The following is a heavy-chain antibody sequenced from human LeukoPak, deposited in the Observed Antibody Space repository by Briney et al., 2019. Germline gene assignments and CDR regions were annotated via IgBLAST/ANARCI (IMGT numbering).Heavy chain of an antibody. V-gene: IGHV4-4*07. CDR3: ANLITGTTTAFDT. CDR2: IYTSGST. Sequence: ASETLSLTCTVSGGSVSGYYMSWIRQPPGKGLEWIGCIYTSGSTHYDPSLKTRLTMSVDPSKNQFSQKLSSVTEPDTAVYYCANLITGTTTAFDTCGQRTMVTVSS. D-gene: IGHD1-7*01. J-gene: IGHJ3*02. CDR1: GGSVSGYY.